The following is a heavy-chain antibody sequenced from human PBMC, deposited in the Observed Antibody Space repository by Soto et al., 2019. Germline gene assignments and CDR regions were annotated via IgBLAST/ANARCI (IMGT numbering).Heavy chain of an antibody. V-gene: IGHV4-59*01. CDR1: GDSISSYY. J-gene: IGHJ6*02. CDR2: IYYSGST. CDR3: ASSNIAAAGFYYYGMDV. Sequence: SETLSLTCTVSGDSISSYYWSWVRQPPGKGLEWIGYIYYSGSTNYNPSLKSRVTISVDTSKNQFSLNLSSVTAADTAVYYCASSNIAAAGFYYYGMDVWGRGTTVTVS. D-gene: IGHD6-13*01.